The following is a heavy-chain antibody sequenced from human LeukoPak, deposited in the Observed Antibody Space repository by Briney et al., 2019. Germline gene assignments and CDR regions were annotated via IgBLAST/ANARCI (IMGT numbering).Heavy chain of an antibody. Sequence: ASVKVSCKASGGTFSSYAISWVRQAPGQGLEWMGGIIPIFGTANYAQKFQGRVTITADESTSTAYMELSSLRSEDTAVYYCAGETGGWEGGSNFDYWGQGTLVTVSS. J-gene: IGHJ4*02. V-gene: IGHV1-69*13. CDR3: AGETGGWEGGSNFDY. CDR2: IIPIFGTA. D-gene: IGHD3-16*01. CDR1: GGTFSSYA.